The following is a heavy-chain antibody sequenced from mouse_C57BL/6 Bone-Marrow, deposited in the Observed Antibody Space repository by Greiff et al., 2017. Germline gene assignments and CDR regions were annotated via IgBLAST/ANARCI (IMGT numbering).Heavy chain of an antibody. Sequence: VQLQQSGAELVRPGASVKLSCTASGFNIKDDYMHWVKQRPEQGLEWIGWIDPENGDTEYASKFQGKATITADTSSNTAYLELRSLTSEDTAVYYCTKCYYEGFACGGQGTLVTVSA. CDR3: TKCYYEGFAC. CDR1: GFNIKDDY. D-gene: IGHD1-1*01. CDR2: IDPENGDT. V-gene: IGHV14-4*01. J-gene: IGHJ3*01.